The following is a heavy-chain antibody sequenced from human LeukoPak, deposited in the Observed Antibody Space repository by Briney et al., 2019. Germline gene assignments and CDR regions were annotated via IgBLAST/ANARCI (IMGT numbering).Heavy chain of an antibody. CDR1: GGSISSSPYY. V-gene: IGHV4-39*07. J-gene: IGHJ3*02. D-gene: IGHD3-22*01. Sequence: SETLSLTCTVSGGSISSSPYYWGWIRQPPGKGLEWIGGIYYSGSTYYNPSLKSRVTISVDKSKNQFSLKLSSVTAADTAVYYCARDRAPPYYYDSSGGYGAFDIWGQGTMVTVSS. CDR3: ARDRAPPYYYDSSGGYGAFDI. CDR2: IYYSGST.